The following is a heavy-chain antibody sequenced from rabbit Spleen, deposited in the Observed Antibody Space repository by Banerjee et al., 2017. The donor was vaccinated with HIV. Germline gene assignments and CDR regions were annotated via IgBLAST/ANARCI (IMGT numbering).Heavy chain of an antibody. D-gene: IGHD4-2*01. Sequence: QQQLEESGGGLVKPGGTLTLTCKASGFTLSSYWMCWVRQAPGKGLELIACIYTGSSGSTYYASWVNGRFTITRSTSLNTVTLQLNSLTAADTATYFCARETYAGTWSYYHYYFDLWGPGTLVTVS. CDR2: IYTGSSGST. J-gene: IGHJ4*01. CDR1: GFTLSSYW. V-gene: IGHV1S43*01. CDR3: ARETYAGTWSYYHYYFDL.